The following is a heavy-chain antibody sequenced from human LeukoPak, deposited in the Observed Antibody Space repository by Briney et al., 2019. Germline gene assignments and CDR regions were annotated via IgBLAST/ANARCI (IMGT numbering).Heavy chain of an antibody. Sequence: ASVKVSCKASGGTFSSYAISWVRQAPGQGLEWLGGIIPMFGSAIYAQKFRGRVTITTDESTSTVYMDLSSLRSEDTAVYYCARDWDPYGSVYFQHWGQGTLVTVSS. CDR3: ARDWDPYGSVYFQH. CDR2: IIPMFGSA. V-gene: IGHV1-69*05. D-gene: IGHD3-10*01. CDR1: GGTFSSYA. J-gene: IGHJ1*01.